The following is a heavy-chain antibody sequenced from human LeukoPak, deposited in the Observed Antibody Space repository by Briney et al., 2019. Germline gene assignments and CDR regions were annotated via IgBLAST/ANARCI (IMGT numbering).Heavy chain of an antibody. CDR3: AKSSNYYDSSGYLDY. V-gene: IGHV3-9*01. J-gene: IGHJ4*02. D-gene: IGHD3-22*01. CDR1: GFTFDDYA. CDR2: ISWNSGSI. Sequence: GGSLRLSCAASGFTFDDYAMHWVRQAPGKGLEWVSGISWNSGSIGYADSVKGRLTISRDNAKNSLYLQMNSLRAEDTALYYCAKSSNYYDSSGYLDYWGQGTLVTVSS.